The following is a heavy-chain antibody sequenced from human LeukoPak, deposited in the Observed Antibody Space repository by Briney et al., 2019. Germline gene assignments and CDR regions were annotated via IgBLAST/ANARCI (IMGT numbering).Heavy chain of an antibody. Sequence: ASVKVSCKASGYTFTSYDINWVRQATGQGLEWMGWMNPNNGNTDYAQKFQGRVTLTRNTSISTAYMELSSLRSEDTAVYYCAKHYETTFDYWGQGTLVTVSS. CDR3: AKHYETTFDY. CDR1: GYTFTSYD. J-gene: IGHJ4*02. V-gene: IGHV1-8*01. D-gene: IGHD3-3*01. CDR2: MNPNNGNT.